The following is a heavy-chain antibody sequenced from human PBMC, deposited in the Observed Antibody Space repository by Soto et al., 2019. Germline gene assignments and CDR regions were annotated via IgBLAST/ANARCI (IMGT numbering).Heavy chain of an antibody. CDR3: ASTTKHDAYDI. V-gene: IGHV4-59*01. J-gene: IGHJ3*02. Sequence: SETLSLTCTVSGGSISSYYWSWIRQPPGKGLEWIGYIYYSGSTNYNPSLKSRVTISVDTSKNQFSLKLSSVTAADTAVYYCASTTKHDAYDIWSQGTMVTVSS. CDR1: GGSISSYY. CDR2: IYYSGST. D-gene: IGHD4-17*01.